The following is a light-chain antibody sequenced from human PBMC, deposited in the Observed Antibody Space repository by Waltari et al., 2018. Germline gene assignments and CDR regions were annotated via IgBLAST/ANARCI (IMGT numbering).Light chain of an antibody. Sequence: DIQMTQAPSSLSASVGDRVTITCQASHDINKNLNWFQQKPGKAPKVLIFDASNLRTGVPLRFSGSGSGTHFTFTISSLQPEDVATYYCQQYKNVPLTFGRGTKVEMK. CDR1: HDINKN. J-gene: IGKJ4*01. CDR3: QQYKNVPLT. CDR2: DAS. V-gene: IGKV1-33*01.